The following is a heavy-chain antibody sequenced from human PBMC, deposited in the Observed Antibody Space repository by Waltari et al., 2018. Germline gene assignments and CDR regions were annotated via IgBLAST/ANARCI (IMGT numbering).Heavy chain of an antibody. CDR3: ARGSYDYVWGSYRYSNYYYYGMDV. CDR2: INHSGST. J-gene: IGHJ6*02. Sequence: QVQLQQWGAGLLKPSETLSLTCAVYGGSFSGYYWSWIRQHPGKGLEWIGEINHSGSTNYNPSLKSRVTISVDTSKNQFSLKLSSVTAADTAVYYCARGSYDYVWGSYRYSNYYYYGMDVWGQGTTVTVSS. CDR1: GGSFSGYY. D-gene: IGHD3-16*02. V-gene: IGHV4-34*01.